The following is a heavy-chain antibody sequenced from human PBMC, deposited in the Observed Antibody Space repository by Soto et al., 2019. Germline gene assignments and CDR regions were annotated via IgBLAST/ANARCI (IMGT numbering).Heavy chain of an antibody. Sequence: QVKLVQSGAEVKKPGASVKVSCKASGYTFTSYGISWVRQAPGQGLEWMGWISAYNGNTNYALKLQCRVTMTTDTSTSTAYMELMCLRSDDTAVYSCARFSYDFWSGYFLVTPFDYWGQGTLVTVSS. CDR2: ISAYNGNT. CDR1: GYTFTSYG. J-gene: IGHJ4*02. V-gene: IGHV1-18*01. D-gene: IGHD3-3*01. CDR3: ARFSYDFWSGYFLVTPFDY.